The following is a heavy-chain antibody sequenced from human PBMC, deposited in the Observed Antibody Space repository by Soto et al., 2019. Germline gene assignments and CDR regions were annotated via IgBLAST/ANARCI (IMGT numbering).Heavy chain of an antibody. CDR1: GGSISSYY. CDR2: IHHSGST. Sequence: TSETLSLTCTVSGGSISSYYWSWIRQPPGKGLEWIGEIHHSGSTNYNPSLKNRVTTSVDKSKNQVALNLTSVTAADTAFYYCARTNNGYRSGWYNWFDTWGQGTLVTVSS. J-gene: IGHJ5*02. V-gene: IGHV4-34*01. CDR3: ARTNNGYRSGWYNWFDT. D-gene: IGHD6-19*01.